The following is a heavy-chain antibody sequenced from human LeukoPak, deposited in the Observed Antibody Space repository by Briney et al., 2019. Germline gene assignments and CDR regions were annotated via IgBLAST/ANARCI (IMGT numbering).Heavy chain of an antibody. J-gene: IGHJ4*02. Sequence: SETLSLTCTVSGGSISSGDYYWSWIRQPPGKGLEWIGYIYYSGSTNYNPSLKSRVTISVDTSKNQFSLKLSSVTAADTAVYYCAREMGDSSGSALDYWGQGTLVTVSS. V-gene: IGHV4-61*08. CDR3: AREMGDSSGSALDY. CDR1: GGSISSGDYY. CDR2: IYYSGST. D-gene: IGHD3-22*01.